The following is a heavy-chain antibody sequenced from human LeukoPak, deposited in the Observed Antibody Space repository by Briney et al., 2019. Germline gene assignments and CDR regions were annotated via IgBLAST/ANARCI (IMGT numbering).Heavy chain of an antibody. J-gene: IGHJ4*02. CDR2: INDGGSDK. V-gene: IGHV3-7*01. CDR3: ARDVPYGATTLDY. Sequence: GGSLRLSCAAPGFTFSDYWMTWVRQAPGKGLEWVASINDGGSDKHYVDSVKGRFTISRDNAKNSLDLQMNSLRAEDTAVYFCARDVPYGATTLDYWGQGCLVTVSS. D-gene: IGHD4/OR15-4a*01. CDR1: GFTFSDYW.